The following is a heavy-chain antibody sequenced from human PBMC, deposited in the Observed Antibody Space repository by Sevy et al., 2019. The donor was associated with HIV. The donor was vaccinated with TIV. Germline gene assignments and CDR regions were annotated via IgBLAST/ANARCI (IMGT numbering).Heavy chain of an antibody. Sequence: ASVKVSCKASGYTFTSYGISWVRQAPGEGLEWMGWISTYNGNTNYAQKLQGRVTMTTDTSMSTAYMELRSLRSDDTAVYYCARRYSSSTGKTFDYWGQGTLVTVS. CDR3: ARRYSSSTGKTFDY. V-gene: IGHV1-18*01. CDR2: ISTYNGNT. CDR1: GYTFTSYG. J-gene: IGHJ4*02. D-gene: IGHD6-6*01.